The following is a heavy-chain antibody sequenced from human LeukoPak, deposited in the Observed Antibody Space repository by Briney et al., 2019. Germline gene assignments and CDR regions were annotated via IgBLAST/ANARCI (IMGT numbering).Heavy chain of an antibody. J-gene: IGHJ4*02. D-gene: IGHD3-22*01. V-gene: IGHV3-NL1*01. Sequence: GGSLRLSCAASGFTFSSYGMHWVRQAPGKGLGWVSVIYSGGSTYYADSAKGRFTISRDNSKNTLYLQMNSLRAEDTAVYYCARRYYDSSEWGQGTLVTVSS. CDR1: GFTFSSYG. CDR3: ARRYYDSSE. CDR2: IYSGGST.